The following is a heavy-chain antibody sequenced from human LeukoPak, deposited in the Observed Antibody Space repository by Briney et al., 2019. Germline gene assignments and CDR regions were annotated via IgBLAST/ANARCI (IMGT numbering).Heavy chain of an antibody. CDR1: GGSISCYY. D-gene: IGHD3-22*01. J-gene: IGHJ5*02. Sequence: PSETLSLTCTVSGGSISCYYWSWIRQPPGKGLEWIGYIYYSGSTNYNPSLKSRVTISVDTSKNQFSLKLSSVTAADTAVYYCARHGYYYDSTGEGAFDPWGQGTLVTVSS. V-gene: IGHV4-59*08. CDR3: ARHGYYYDSTGEGAFDP. CDR2: IYYSGST.